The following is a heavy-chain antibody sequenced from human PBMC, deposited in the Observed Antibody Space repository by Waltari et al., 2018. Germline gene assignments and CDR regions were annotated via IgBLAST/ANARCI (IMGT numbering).Heavy chain of an antibody. V-gene: IGHV4-39*07. J-gene: IGHJ4*02. CDR1: GGSISSSSSY. CDR2: IYYSGST. CDR3: ARESPLAADY. D-gene: IGHD6-25*01. Sequence: QLQLQESGPGLVKPSETLSLTCTVSGGSISSSSSYWGWIRQPPGKGLEWIGSIYYSGSTYYNPSLKSRVTISVDTSKNQFSLKLSSVTAADTAVYYCARESPLAADYWGQGTLVTVSS.